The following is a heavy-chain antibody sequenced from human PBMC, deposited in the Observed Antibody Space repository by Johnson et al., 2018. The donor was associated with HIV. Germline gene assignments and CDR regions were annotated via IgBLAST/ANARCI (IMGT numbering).Heavy chain of an antibody. CDR1: GFSFSSYA. Sequence: VQLVESGGGVVQPGRSLRLSCAASGFSFSSYAMHWVRQAPGKGLEWVAVVSYDGSERYYADSVKGRFTISRDNSKNTLYLQMNSLRAEDTAVYYCARGYCGGDCFAWSALSGPFDIWGQGTMVTVSS. CDR3: ARGYCGGDCFAWSALSGPFDI. J-gene: IGHJ3*02. CDR2: VSYDGSER. V-gene: IGHV3-30*04. D-gene: IGHD2-21*01.